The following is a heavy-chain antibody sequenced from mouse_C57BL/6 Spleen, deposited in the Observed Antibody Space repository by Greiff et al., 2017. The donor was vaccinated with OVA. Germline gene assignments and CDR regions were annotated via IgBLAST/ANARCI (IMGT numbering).Heavy chain of an antibody. CDR1: GYAFTNYL. Sequence: VQLQQSGAELVRPGTSVKVSCKASGYAFTNYLIEWVKQRPGQGLEWIGVINPGSGGTNYNEKFKGKATLTADKSSSTAYMQLSSLTSEDSAVYFCARRDSSGYPFAYWGQGTLVTVSA. D-gene: IGHD3-2*02. V-gene: IGHV1-54*01. J-gene: IGHJ3*01. CDR3: ARRDSSGYPFAY. CDR2: INPGSGGT.